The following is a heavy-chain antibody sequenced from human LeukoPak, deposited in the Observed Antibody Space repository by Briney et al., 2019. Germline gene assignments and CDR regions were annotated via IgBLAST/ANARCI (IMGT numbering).Heavy chain of an antibody. CDR1: GFTFSSYS. CDR2: ISSSSSYI. CDR3: ARDAVWGYYDSSGYYPLDY. D-gene: IGHD3-22*01. Sequence: GGSLRLSCAAPGFTFSSYSMNWVRQAPGKGLEWVSSISSSSSYIYYADSVKGRFTISRDNAKNSLYLQMNSLRAEDTSVYYCARDAVWGYYDSSGYYPLDYWGQGTLVTVSS. V-gene: IGHV3-21*01. J-gene: IGHJ4*02.